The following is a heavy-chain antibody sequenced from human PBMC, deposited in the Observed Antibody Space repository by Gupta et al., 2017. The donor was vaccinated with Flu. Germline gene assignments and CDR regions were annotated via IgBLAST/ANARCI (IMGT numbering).Heavy chain of an antibody. CDR1: GFPFSSYE. CDR2: ISSSGSTI. D-gene: IGHD6-13*01. J-gene: IGHJ4*02. Sequence: EVQLVESGGGLVQPGGSLRLSCAASGFPFSSYEMNWVRPAPGKGLEWVSYISSSGSTIYYADSVKGRFTISRDNAKNSLYLQMNSLRAEDTAVYYCARAPGRQQLVRAFDYWGQGTLVTVSS. V-gene: IGHV3-48*03. CDR3: ARAPGRQQLVRAFDY.